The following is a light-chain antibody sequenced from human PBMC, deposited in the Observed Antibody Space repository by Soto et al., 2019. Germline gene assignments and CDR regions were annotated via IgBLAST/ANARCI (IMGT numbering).Light chain of an antibody. J-gene: IGKJ4*01. CDR1: ESVSSN. CDR3: QQYNKWPLT. V-gene: IGKV3-15*01. Sequence: EIVMTQSPATLSVSQGGRATLSCRASESVSSNLAWYQQKPGQAPRLLIYSASARATGIPARFSGSGSGTEFTLTISSLQSEDFAVYYCQQYNKWPLTFGGGTKVEIK. CDR2: SAS.